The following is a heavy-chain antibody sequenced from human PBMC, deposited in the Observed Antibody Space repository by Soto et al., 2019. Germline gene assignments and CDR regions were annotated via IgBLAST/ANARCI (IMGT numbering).Heavy chain of an antibody. D-gene: IGHD5-18*01. CDR3: AKDIVRYTYGACDY. Sequence: GGSLRLSCAASGFTFSSYSMNWVRQAPGKGLEWVAAISYDGSNKYHADSVKGRFTISRDNSKNTLYLQMNSLRVEDTAVYYCAKDIVRYTYGACDYWGQGALVTVS. V-gene: IGHV3-30*18. CDR2: ISYDGSNK. J-gene: IGHJ4*02. CDR1: GFTFSSYS.